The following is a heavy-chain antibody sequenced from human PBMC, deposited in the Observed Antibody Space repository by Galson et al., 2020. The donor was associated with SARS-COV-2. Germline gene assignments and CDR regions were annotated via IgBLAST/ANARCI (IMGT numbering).Heavy chain of an antibody. CDR1: GFIFGNYA. V-gene: IGHV3-23*01. Sequence: TGGSLRLSCAASGFIFGNYAMTWVRQAPGKGLEWVSTISPSALTTDYADSVKGRFTISRDNSKNTLYLQMNSLRAEDTAVYYCAKDLLVYWGADCYPYFDYWGQGTLVTVSS. CDR3: AKDLLVYWGADCYPYFDY. D-gene: IGHD2-21*02. J-gene: IGHJ4*02. CDR2: ISPSALTT.